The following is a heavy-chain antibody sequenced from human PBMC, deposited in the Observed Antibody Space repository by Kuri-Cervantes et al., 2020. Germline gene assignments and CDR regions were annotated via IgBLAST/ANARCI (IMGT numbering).Heavy chain of an antibody. CDR2: MNPNSGNT. V-gene: IGHV1-8*01. CDR3: ARVGSYDFWSGNDYYYYYYMDV. Sequence: KISCKASGYTFTSYDINWVRQATRQGLEWMGWMNPNSGNTGYAQKFQGRVTMTRNTSISTAYMELSSLRSEDTAVYYCARVGSYDFWSGNDYYYYYYMDVWGKGTTVTVSS. J-gene: IGHJ6*03. CDR1: GYTFTSYD. D-gene: IGHD3-3*01.